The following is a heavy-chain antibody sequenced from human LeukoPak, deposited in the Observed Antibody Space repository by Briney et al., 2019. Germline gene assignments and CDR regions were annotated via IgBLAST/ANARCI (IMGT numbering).Heavy chain of an antibody. D-gene: IGHD3-22*01. CDR1: GYTFTSYA. Sequence: ASVKVYCKASGYTFTSYAMHWVRQAPGQRLEWMGWINAGNGNTKYSQKFQGRVTITRDTSASTAYMELSSLRSEDTAVYYCARDGASSGYYQTRNWFDPWGQGTLVTVSS. V-gene: IGHV1-3*01. J-gene: IGHJ5*02. CDR2: INAGNGNT. CDR3: ARDGASSGYYQTRNWFDP.